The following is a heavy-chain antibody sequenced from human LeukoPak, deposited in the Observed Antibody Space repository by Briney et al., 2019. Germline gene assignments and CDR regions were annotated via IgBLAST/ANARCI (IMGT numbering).Heavy chain of an antibody. Sequence: ASVKVSCKASGYTFTSYGISWVRQAPGQGLEWMGWISAYNGNTNYAQKLQGRVTMTTETSTSTAYMELRSLRTDATAVYYCARESYGGNSYRDYWGQGTLVTVSS. CDR1: GYTFTSYG. V-gene: IGHV1-18*01. CDR2: ISAYNGNT. J-gene: IGHJ4*02. CDR3: ARESYGGNSYRDY. D-gene: IGHD4-23*01.